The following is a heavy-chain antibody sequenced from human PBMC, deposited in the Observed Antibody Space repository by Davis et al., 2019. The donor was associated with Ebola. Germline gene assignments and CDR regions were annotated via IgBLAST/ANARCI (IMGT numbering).Heavy chain of an antibody. D-gene: IGHD5-18*01. CDR1: GFTFSSYW. V-gene: IGHV3-7*01. J-gene: IGHJ4*02. CDR2: IKQDGSEK. CDR3: ARSTAMVR. Sequence: GESLKISCAASGFTFSSYWMSWVRQAPGKGLEWVANIKQDGSEKYYVDSVKGRFTISRDNSKNTLYLQMNSLRAEDTAVYYCARSTAMVRWGQGTLVTVSS.